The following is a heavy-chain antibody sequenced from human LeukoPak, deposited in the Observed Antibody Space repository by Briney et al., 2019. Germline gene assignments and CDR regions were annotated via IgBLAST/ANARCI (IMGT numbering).Heavy chain of an antibody. CDR1: GFTFSNYA. D-gene: IGHD4-17*01. CDR3: AKDPNGDYIGAFDFQR. Sequence: PGGSLRLSCAGSGFTFSNYAMIWVRQAPGKGLEWVSAITGSGGNRFYAGSVKGRFTISRDNSRNTLSLQMNSLRGDDTAVYYCAKDPNGDYIGAFDFQRWGQGTQVTVSS. V-gene: IGHV3-23*01. J-gene: IGHJ1*01. CDR2: ITGSGGNR.